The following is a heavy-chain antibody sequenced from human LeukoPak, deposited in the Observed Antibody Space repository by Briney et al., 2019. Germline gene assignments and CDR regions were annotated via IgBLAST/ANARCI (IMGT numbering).Heavy chain of an antibody. CDR2: ISSSSSYI. V-gene: IGHV3-21*01. CDR1: GFTFSSYS. CDR3: ARDLEGQWLVEGGYFDY. D-gene: IGHD6-19*01. Sequence: GGSLRLSCAASGFTFSSYSMNWVRQAPGKGREWVSSISSSSSYIYYADSVKGRFTISRDNAKNSLYLQMNSLRAEDTAVYYCARDLEGQWLVEGGYFDYWGQGTLVTVSS. J-gene: IGHJ4*02.